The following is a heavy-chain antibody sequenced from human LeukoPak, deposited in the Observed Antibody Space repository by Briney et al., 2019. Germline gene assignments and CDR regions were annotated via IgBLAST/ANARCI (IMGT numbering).Heavy chain of an antibody. J-gene: IGHJ4*02. V-gene: IGHV1-18*01. CDR1: GYTFTTYG. CDR2: ISAYNGNT. CDR3: ARDIHEHLGYGSSTSWYNFDY. D-gene: IGHD2-2*02. Sequence: GASVKVFCKASGYTFTTYGISWVRQAPGQGLEWMGWISAYNGNTDYAQKLQGRVTMATDTSTNTAYMELRSLRSDDTAVYYCARDIHEHLGYGSSTSWYNFDYWGQGTLVTVSS.